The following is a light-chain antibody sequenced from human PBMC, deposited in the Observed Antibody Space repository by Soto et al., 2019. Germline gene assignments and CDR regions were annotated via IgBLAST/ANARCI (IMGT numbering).Light chain of an antibody. CDR2: NAS. Sequence: DIQMTQFPSTLSSSLGDRVTITCLASQSFSRWLTWYQHKPQKAPKLLIFNASSLYSGVPSRFSGSGSGTDFTLTISSLQPDDFATYYCQQYYSYYPTFGQGTKVDIK. CDR1: QSFSRW. J-gene: IGKJ1*01. CDR3: QQYYSYYPT. V-gene: IGKV1-5*01.